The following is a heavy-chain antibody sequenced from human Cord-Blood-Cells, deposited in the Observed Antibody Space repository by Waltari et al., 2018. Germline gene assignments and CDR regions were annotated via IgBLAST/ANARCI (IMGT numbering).Heavy chain of an antibody. V-gene: IGHV1-2*02. J-gene: IGHJ4*02. D-gene: IGHD2-2*01. CDR2: INPNSGGT. Sequence: QVQLVQSGAEVKKPGASVKVSCKASGYTFTGYYMHWVRQAPGQGLEWLEWINPNSGGTNYAQKCQGRVTMTRDTSISTAYMELSRLRSDDTAVYYCASFCSSTSCFDYWGQGTLVTVSS. CDR1: GYTFTGYY. CDR3: ASFCSSTSCFDY.